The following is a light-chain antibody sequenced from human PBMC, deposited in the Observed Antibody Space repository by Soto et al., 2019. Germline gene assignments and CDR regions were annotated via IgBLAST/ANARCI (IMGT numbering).Light chain of an antibody. J-gene: IGKJ4*01. CDR3: QQYNDWPRA. CDR2: GAS. V-gene: IGKV3-15*01. Sequence: SPSTLSLSPGGRATLSCRASQSVSSNLAWYQQKPGQAPRLLIYGASTRATGIPARFSGSGSGTEFTLTISSLQPEDFALYYCQQYNDWPRAFGGGTKVDIK. CDR1: QSVSSN.